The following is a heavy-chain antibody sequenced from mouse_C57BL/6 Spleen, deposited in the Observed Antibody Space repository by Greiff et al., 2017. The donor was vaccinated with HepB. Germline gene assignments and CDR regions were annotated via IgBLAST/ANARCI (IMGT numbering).Heavy chain of an antibody. Sequence: QVTLKVSGPGILQSSQTLSLTCSFSGFSLSTSGMGVSWIRQPSGKGLEWLAHIYWDDDKRYNPSLKSRLTISKDTSRNQVFLNITSVDTADTATYYCARTYYYGSSHWYFDVWGTGTTVTVSS. D-gene: IGHD1-1*01. V-gene: IGHV8-12*01. CDR3: ARTYYYGSSHWYFDV. CDR2: IYWDDDK. J-gene: IGHJ1*03. CDR1: GFSLSTSGMG.